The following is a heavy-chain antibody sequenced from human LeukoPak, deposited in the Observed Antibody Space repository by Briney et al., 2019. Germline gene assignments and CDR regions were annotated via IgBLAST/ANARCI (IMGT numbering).Heavy chain of an antibody. CDR3: ARRRTITIFGVVTEYAFDI. J-gene: IGHJ3*02. D-gene: IGHD3-3*01. V-gene: IGHV4-59*01. CDR1: GGSISSYY. CDR2: IYYSGST. Sequence: SETLSLTCTVSGGSISSYYWSWIRQPPGKGLAWIGYIYYSGSTNYNPSLKSRVTISVDTSKNQFSLKLSSVTAADTAVYYCARRRTITIFGVVTEYAFDIWGQGTMVTVSS.